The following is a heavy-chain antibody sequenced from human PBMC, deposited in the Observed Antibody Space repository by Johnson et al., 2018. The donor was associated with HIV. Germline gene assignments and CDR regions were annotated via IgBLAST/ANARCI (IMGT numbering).Heavy chain of an antibody. CDR1: GFTVSSNY. J-gene: IGHJ3*02. Sequence: QVQLVESGGGVVQPGRSLRLSCAASGFTVSSNYMSWVRQAPGKGLEWVAFIRYDGSNKYYADSVKGRFTISRDNSKNTLYLQMNSLRAEDTAVYYCARDGRGEQLVDQGDAFDIWGQGTMVTVSS. CDR2: IRYDGSNK. V-gene: IGHV3-30*02. D-gene: IGHD6-6*01. CDR3: ARDGRGEQLVDQGDAFDI.